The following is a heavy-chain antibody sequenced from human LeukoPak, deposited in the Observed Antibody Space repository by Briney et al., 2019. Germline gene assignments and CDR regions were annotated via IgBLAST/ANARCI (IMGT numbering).Heavy chain of an antibody. CDR3: ARDMIAAAGH. D-gene: IGHD6-13*01. CDR2: IYYSGST. J-gene: IGHJ4*02. V-gene: IGHV4-39*07. Sequence: SETLSLTCTVSGGSISSSSYYWGWIRQPPGKGLEWIGSIYYSGSTYYNPSLKSRVTISVDTSKNQFSLKLSSVTAADTAVYYCARDMIAAAGHWGQGTLVTVSS. CDR1: GGSISSSSYY.